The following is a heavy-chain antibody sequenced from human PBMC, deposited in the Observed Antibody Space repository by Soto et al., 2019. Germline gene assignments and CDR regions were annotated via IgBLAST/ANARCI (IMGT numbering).Heavy chain of an antibody. D-gene: IGHD3-22*01. J-gene: IGHJ4*02. Sequence: QVQLQESGPGLVKPSQTLSLTCTVSGGSISSGGYYWSWIRQHPGKGLEWIGYIYYSGSTYYNPSLKSRVTISVDTSKTQFSLKLSSVTAADTAVYYCARAGQTYYYDSSGYYPVPTYWGQGTLVTVSS. V-gene: IGHV4-31*03. CDR1: GGSISSGGYY. CDR3: ARAGQTYYYDSSGYYPVPTY. CDR2: IYYSGST.